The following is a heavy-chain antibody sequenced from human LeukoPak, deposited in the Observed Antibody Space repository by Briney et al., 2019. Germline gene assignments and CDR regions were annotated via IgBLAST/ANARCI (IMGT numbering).Heavy chain of an antibody. V-gene: IGHV3-30*02. CDR1: GFTFSNYA. J-gene: IGHJ4*02. D-gene: IGHD2-21*02. CDR3: ARGDCSGDCYHPLYY. Sequence: GGSLRLSCAVSGFTFSNYAMSWVRQAPGQGLDWVAFIRNDGSIKYYADSVKGRFTISRDNSKNTLYLQMNSLRTEDTAVYYCARGDCSGDCYHPLYYWGQGSLVTVSS. CDR2: IRNDGSIK.